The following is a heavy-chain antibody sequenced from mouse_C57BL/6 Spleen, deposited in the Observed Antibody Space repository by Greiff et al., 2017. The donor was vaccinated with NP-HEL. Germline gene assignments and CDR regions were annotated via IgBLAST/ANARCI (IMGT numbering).Heavy chain of an antibody. CDR1: GYTFTDYE. J-gene: IGHJ3*01. Sequence: VQLQQSGAELVRPGASVTLSCKASGYTFTDYEMHWVKQTPVHGLEWIGAIDPEPGGTAYNQKFQGKAILTADKSSSTAYMELRSLTSEDSAVYYCTRFYGSSYVLAWFAYWGQGTLVTVSA. CDR2: IDPEPGGT. CDR3: TRFYGSSYVLAWFAY. D-gene: IGHD1-1*01. V-gene: IGHV1-15*01.